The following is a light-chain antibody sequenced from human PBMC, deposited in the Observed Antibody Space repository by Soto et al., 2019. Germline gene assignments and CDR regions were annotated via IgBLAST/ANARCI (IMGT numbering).Light chain of an antibody. CDR3: QRLQA. CDR2: AAS. V-gene: IGKV1-9*01. CDR1: QGISSY. Sequence: DIQLTQSPSFLSASVGDRVTITCRASQGISSYLAWYQQIPGKAPKLLIFAASTLQSGVPSRFSGSGSGTEFTLPHSDLQPEDFDNYYCQRLQAFGQGTRVEMK. J-gene: IGKJ1*01.